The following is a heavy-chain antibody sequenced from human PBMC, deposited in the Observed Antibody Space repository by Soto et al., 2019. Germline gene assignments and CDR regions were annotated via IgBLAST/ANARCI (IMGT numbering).Heavy chain of an antibody. CDR3: AKLPNCGGDCYFDY. Sequence: QVQLVESGGXXVQPGGSLRLSCATSGFAFSSYGMHWVRQAPGKGLEWVAVVRFDAINKYYADSVKGRFTISRDNSKSMVYLQMNSLRPDDTAVYYCAKLPNCGGDCYFDYWGQGTLVTVSS. J-gene: IGHJ4*02. CDR1: GFAFSSYG. D-gene: IGHD2-21*02. V-gene: IGHV3-30*02. CDR2: VRFDAINK.